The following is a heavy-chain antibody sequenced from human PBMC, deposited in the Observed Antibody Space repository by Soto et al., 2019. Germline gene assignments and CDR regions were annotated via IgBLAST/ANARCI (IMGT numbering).Heavy chain of an antibody. V-gene: IGHV3-23*01. CDR3: AKDTGTYFFDY. CDR1: GFTFSRYA. J-gene: IGHJ4*02. CDR2: ISGGGGST. Sequence: GGSLRLSCAASGFTFSRYAMNWVRQAPGKGLEWVSGISGGGGSTNYADSVKGRFTISRDNSKNTLYLQMNSLRAEDTAVYYCAKDTGTYFFDYWGQGTLVTVSS. D-gene: IGHD1-7*01.